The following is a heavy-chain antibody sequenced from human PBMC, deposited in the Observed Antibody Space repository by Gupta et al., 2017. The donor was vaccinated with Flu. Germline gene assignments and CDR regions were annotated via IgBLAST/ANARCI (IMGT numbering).Heavy chain of an antibody. CDR1: GFTFSSYA. CDR2: ITGDTYNT. D-gene: IGHD2-21*02. J-gene: IGHJ4*02. Sequence: EVQLLESGGGLVQTGGSLRLSCAASGFTFSSYALRWVRLAPGNGLEWVSAITGDTYNTYYANSVKGRFTISRDNSKNTLYMQMNSLGVDDTAVYYCARNFAGDRNDYWGQGTLVTVSS. CDR3: ARNFAGDRNDY. V-gene: IGHV3-23*01.